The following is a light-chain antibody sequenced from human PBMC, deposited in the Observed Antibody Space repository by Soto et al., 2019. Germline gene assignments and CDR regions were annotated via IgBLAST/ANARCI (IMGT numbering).Light chain of an antibody. Sequence: EIVMTQSPATLSVSPGERATLSCRASQSVSSALAWYQQKPGQAPRLLIYGASTRATGIPVRFSGSGSGTEVTLPIGRLHSEDFAVYYCQQYNNWPPYTFGQGTKLEIK. J-gene: IGKJ2*01. V-gene: IGKV3-15*01. CDR2: GAS. CDR3: QQYNNWPPYT. CDR1: QSVSSA.